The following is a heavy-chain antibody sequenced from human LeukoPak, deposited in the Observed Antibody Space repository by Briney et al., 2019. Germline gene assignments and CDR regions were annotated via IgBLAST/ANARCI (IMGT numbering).Heavy chain of an antibody. J-gene: IGHJ6*04. CDR1: GFSFSAYG. V-gene: IGHV3-33*01. CDR3: ARGSESYDYYSYGMDV. CDR2: LWYDGNNK. D-gene: IGHD5-12*01. Sequence: PGGSLRLSCAASGFSFSAYGMHWVRQAPGKGLEWVALLWYDGNNKYYADSVKGRFTISRDNSKNTLYLQMNSPRAEDTAVYYCARGSESYDYYSYGMDVWGKGTTVTVS.